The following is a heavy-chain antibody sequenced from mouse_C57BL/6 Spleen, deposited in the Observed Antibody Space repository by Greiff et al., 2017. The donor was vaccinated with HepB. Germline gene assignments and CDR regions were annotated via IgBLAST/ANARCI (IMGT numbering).Heavy chain of an antibody. V-gene: IGHV5-17*01. CDR1: GFTFSDYG. J-gene: IGHJ4*01. CDR3: GDDSYAMDY. Sequence: VQLKESGGGLVKPGGSLKLSCAASGFTFSDYGMHWVRQAPEKGLEWVAYISSGSSTIYYADTVKGRFTISRDNAKNTLFLQLTSLRSEDTAMYYCGDDSYAMDYWGQGTSVTVSS. D-gene: IGHD2-3*01. CDR2: ISSGSSTI.